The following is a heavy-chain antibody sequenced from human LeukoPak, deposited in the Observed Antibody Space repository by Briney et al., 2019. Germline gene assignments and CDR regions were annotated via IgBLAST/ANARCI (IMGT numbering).Heavy chain of an antibody. V-gene: IGHV3-21*01. CDR2: INPTISFI. Sequence: GGSLRLSCAGSGFTFSDYSINCGRQAPGKGVEGVSSINPTISFIYYADAVRGRFPISRDNAKSSLYLQMNGLTVEDTAVYYCVRLRRNSDRSYYYYYYDHWGQGIPVTVSS. J-gene: IGHJ4*02. CDR3: VRLRRNSDRSYYYYYYDH. CDR1: GFTFSDYS. D-gene: IGHD3-22*01.